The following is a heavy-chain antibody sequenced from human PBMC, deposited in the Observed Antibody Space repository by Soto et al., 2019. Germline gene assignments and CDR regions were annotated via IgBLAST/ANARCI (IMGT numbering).Heavy chain of an antibody. CDR1: GGNFSRHA. CDR3: AGDKMMLWFRAAPLYYHGMGV. J-gene: IGHJ6*02. D-gene: IGHD3-10*01. V-gene: IGHV1-69*12. CDR2: IIPIFGTS. Sequence: QVQLVQSGAEVRKPGSSVKVSCKASGGNFSRHALSWVRQAPGQGLEWLGGIIPIFGTSNLAQRYQDRVTLSVYESRNTGYVEMRSWRPEDTAVYYCAGDKMMLWFRAAPLYYHGMGVWGLGSTVIVSS.